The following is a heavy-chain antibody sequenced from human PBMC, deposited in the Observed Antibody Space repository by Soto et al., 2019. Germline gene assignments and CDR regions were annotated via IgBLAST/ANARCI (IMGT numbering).Heavy chain of an antibody. CDR1: GGSISSGGYY. CDR2: IYYSGST. Sequence: QVQLQESGPGLVKPSQTLSLTCTVSGGSISSGGYYWSWIRQHPGKGLEWIGYIYYSGSTYYNPSLKSRVTISVDTSKNQFALKLSSVTAADTAVYYCARDGGSYYSYYYYGMDVWGQGTTVTVS. V-gene: IGHV4-31*03. CDR3: ARDGGSYYSYYYYGMDV. D-gene: IGHD1-26*01. J-gene: IGHJ6*02.